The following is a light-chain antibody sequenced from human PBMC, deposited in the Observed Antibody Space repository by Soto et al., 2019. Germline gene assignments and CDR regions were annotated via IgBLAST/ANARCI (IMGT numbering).Light chain of an antibody. CDR1: RSNIGARYD. CDR3: QSYDSSLSGVV. CDR2: ANN. J-gene: IGLJ2*01. Sequence: QAVVTQPPSVSGAPGQRVTISCTGSRSNIGARYDVHWYQQLPGTAPKLLIYANNNRPSGVPDRFSGSKTGTSASLAITGLQAEDEADYFCQSYDSSLSGVVFGGGTKVTVL. V-gene: IGLV1-40*01.